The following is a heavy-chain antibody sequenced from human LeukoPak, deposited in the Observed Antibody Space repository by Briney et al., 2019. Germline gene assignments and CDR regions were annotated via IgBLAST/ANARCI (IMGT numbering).Heavy chain of an antibody. CDR3: ARDHPVSYYGSGSYFDY. D-gene: IGHD3-10*01. Sequence: PSETLSLTCTVSGGSISSVYWSWIRQPAGKGLEWIGRIYSSGSTDYNPSLKRRVTMSVDTSKNQFSLKLYSVTAADTAIYYCARDHPVSYYGSGSYFDYWGQGILVTVSS. CDR1: GGSISSVY. CDR2: IYSSGST. J-gene: IGHJ4*02. V-gene: IGHV4-4*07.